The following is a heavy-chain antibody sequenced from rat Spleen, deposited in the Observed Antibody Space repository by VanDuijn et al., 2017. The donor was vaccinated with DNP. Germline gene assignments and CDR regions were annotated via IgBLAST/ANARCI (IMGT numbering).Heavy chain of an antibody. D-gene: IGHD1-2*01. CDR2: ITYDGRNT. V-gene: IGHV5-22*01. Sequence: EVQLVESGGGVVQPGGSLKLSCAASGFTFSDFYMGWVRQAPTKGLDLVAYITYDGRNTYYRDSVKGRFTISRDNAKSTLYLQMNSLRSEDMATYYCARWSSSHWYFDFWGPGTMVTVSS. CDR3: ARWSSSHWYFDF. CDR1: GFTFSDFY. J-gene: IGHJ1*01.